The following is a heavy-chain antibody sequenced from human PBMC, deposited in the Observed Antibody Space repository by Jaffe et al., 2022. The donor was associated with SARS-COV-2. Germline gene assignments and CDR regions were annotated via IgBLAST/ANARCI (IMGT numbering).Heavy chain of an antibody. Sequence: QVQLQESGPGLVKPSETLSLTCTVSGGSVSTVNFYWSWIRQPPGKGLEWIGFISNTGSTYYSPSLKTRVTISVDTSKNEFSLRLSSVTAADTAVYYCARESPVSLAEDWGQGTLVTVSS. V-gene: IGHV4-61*01. CDR2: ISNTGST. D-gene: IGHD6-19*01. J-gene: IGHJ4*02. CDR1: GGSVSTVNFY. CDR3: ARESPVSLAED.